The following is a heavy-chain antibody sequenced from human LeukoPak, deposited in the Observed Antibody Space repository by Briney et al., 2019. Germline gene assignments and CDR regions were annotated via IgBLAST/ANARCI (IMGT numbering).Heavy chain of an antibody. CDR2: IYYSGST. V-gene: IGHV4-59*01. CDR1: GGSISSYY. J-gene: IGHJ4*02. CDR3: ARGGSSWGRLLFHYFDY. Sequence: KSSETLSLTCTVSGGSISSYYWSWIRQPPGKGLEWIGYIYYSGSTNYNPSLKSRVTISVDTSKNQFSLKLSSVTAADTAVYYCARGGSSWGRLLFHYFDYWGQGTLVTVSS. D-gene: IGHD2-21*02.